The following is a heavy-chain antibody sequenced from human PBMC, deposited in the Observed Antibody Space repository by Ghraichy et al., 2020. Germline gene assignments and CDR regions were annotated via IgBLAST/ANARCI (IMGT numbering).Heavy chain of an antibody. Sequence: SQTLSLTCNVSGASMDNYYWAWIRQPPGKGLEWVGCVYSSGSAYYHPSLNSRVTISIDTSRRHFSLNLSSVTAADTAVYYFARLHGFVNTNYYGMDVWGRGTTVTVSS. CDR2: VYSSGSA. D-gene: IGHD1/OR15-1a*01. CDR1: GASMDNYY. CDR3: ARLHGFVNTNYYGMDV. V-gene: IGHV4-59*08. J-gene: IGHJ6*02.